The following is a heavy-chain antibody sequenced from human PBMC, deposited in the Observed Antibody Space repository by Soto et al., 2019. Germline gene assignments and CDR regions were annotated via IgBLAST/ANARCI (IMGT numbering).Heavy chain of an antibody. CDR3: ASMTTVTTFRFDY. CDR1: GFSLSDYW. V-gene: IGHV3-74*03. Sequence: PGGSLSLSCAASGFSLSDYWMHWVRQVPGKGLLWVSRISVGRRDTTYADSVKGRFTISRDNAKNSLYLQMNSLRAEDTAVYYCASMTTVTTFRFDYWGQGTLVTVSS. CDR2: ISVGRRDT. J-gene: IGHJ4*02. D-gene: IGHD4-17*01.